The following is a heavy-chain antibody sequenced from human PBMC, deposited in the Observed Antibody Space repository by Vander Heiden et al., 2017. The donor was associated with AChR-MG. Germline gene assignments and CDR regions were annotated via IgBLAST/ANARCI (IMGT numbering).Heavy chain of an antibody. V-gene: IGHV3-7*01. J-gene: IGHJ4*02. CDR3: AREGDYVWGSYDY. D-gene: IGHD3-16*01. Sequence: EVQLVVSGGCCVPPAGSLRLSCASSRFTVSSYWRSWVRQAPGKGLEWVANIKQGGSEKYYVDSVKGRFTISRDNAKNSLYLQMNSLRAEDTAVYYCAREGDYVWGSYDYWGQGTLVTVSS. CDR1: RFTVSSYW. CDR2: IKQGGSEK.